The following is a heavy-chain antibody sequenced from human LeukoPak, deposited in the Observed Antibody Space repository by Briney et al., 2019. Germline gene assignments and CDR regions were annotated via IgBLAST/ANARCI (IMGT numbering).Heavy chain of an antibody. CDR2: TYYRSKWYN. CDR1: GDSVSSNSAA. D-gene: IGHD3-10*01. CDR3: ARGELYYYGSGSYYNVDI. V-gene: IGHV6-1*01. Sequence: SQTLSLTCAISGDSVSSNSAAWNWIRQSPSRGLEWLGRTYYRSKWYNDYAVSVKSRITINPDTSKNQFSLQLNSVTPEDTAVYYCARGELYYYGSGSYYNVDIWGQGTMVTVSS. J-gene: IGHJ3*02.